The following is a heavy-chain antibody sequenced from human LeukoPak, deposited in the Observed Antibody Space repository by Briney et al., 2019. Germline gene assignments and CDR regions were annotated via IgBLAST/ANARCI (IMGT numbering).Heavy chain of an antibody. CDR2: ISGSGGST. CDR1: GFTFSSYA. D-gene: IGHD5-12*01. V-gene: IGHV3-23*01. Sequence: GGSLRLSCAASGFTFSSYAMSWVRQAPGKGLECVSAISGSGGSTYYADSVKGRFTISRDNSKNTLYLQMNSLRAEDTAVYYCARDRRSPHSAYDWGHLDYSGQGTLVTVSS. CDR3: ARDRRSPHSAYDWGHLDY. J-gene: IGHJ4*02.